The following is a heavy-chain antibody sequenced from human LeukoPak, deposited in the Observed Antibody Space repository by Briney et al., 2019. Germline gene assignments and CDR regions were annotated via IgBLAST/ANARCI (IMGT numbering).Heavy chain of an antibody. CDR3: ARQTCGSYSQFDY. V-gene: IGHV4-38-2*01. Sequence: SETLSLTCAVSGYSISSGYYWGWIRQPPGKGLEWIGSIYHSGSTYYNPSLKSRVTISVDTSKNQFSLKLSSVTAADTAVYYCARQTCGSYSQFDYWGQGTLVTVSS. CDR2: IYHSGST. D-gene: IGHD1-26*01. CDR1: GYSISSGYY. J-gene: IGHJ4*02.